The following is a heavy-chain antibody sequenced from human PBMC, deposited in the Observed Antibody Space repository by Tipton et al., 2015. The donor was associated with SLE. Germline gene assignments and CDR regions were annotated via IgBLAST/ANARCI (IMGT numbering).Heavy chain of an antibody. CDR1: GFTFSSYS. Sequence: GSLRLSCAASGFTFSSYSMNWVRQAPGKGLEWVANMKRDGIEKYYVDSVKGRFTISRDDTKNLLYLQMDSLRVEDTGLYYCARGSYPPEYWGQGTLVTVSS. D-gene: IGHD3-16*02. J-gene: IGHJ4*02. V-gene: IGHV3-7*01. CDR2: MKRDGIEK. CDR3: ARGSYPPEY.